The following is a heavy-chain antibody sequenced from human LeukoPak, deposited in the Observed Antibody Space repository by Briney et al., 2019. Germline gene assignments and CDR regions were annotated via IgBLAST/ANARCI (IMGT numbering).Heavy chain of an antibody. CDR1: GFTFSSYA. Sequence: GRSLRLSCAASGFTFSSYAMHWVRQAPGKGLEWVAVISYDGSIKYYADSVKGRLTISRDNSKNTLYLQMNSLRAEDTAVYYCARERAYNWNYGPLDAFDIWGQGTMVTVSS. J-gene: IGHJ3*02. CDR2: ISYDGSIK. D-gene: IGHD1-7*01. V-gene: IGHV3-30*01. CDR3: ARERAYNWNYGPLDAFDI.